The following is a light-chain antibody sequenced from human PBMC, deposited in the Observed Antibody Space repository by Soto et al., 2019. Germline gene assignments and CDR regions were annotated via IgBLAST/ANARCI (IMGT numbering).Light chain of an antibody. CDR1: QSISSFY. V-gene: IGKV3-20*01. CDR3: QQYGGPPRT. J-gene: IGKJ1*01. Sequence: EIVLTQSPGTLSLSPGERATLSCRASQSISSFYLAWYQQTPGQAPRLLIYDASSRAAGIPDRFSGGGSGTAFTLTTSRLEPEDFGVYYCQQYGGPPRTFGQGTKVEIK. CDR2: DAS.